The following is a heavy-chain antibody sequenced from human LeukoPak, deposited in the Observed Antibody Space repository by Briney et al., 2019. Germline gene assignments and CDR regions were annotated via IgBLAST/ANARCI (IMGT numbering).Heavy chain of an antibody. V-gene: IGHV5-51*01. CDR2: IYLGDSDT. CDR1: GYNVTSYW. Sequence: GESLKISCKGSGYNVTSYWISWVRQMPGKGLEWMGIIYLGDSDTRYSPSFQGQVTISADKSISTAYLQWSSLKASDTAMYYCARVCLSYYHGSGRVRYYYYYYMDVWGKGTTVTVSS. D-gene: IGHD3-10*01. J-gene: IGHJ6*03. CDR3: ARVCLSYYHGSGRVRYYYYYYMDV.